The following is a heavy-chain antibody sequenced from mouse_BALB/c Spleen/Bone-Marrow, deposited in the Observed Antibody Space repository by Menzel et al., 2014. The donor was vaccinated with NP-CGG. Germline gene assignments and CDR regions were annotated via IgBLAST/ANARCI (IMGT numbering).Heavy chain of an antibody. CDR3: ARLSYYGRFAY. D-gene: IGHD1-1*01. J-gene: IGHJ3*01. CDR2: INPDSTTI. CDR1: GLDFSGYW. V-gene: IGHV4-1*02. Sequence: EVQGVESGGGLVQPGGSLKLSCPASGLDFSGYWMSWVRQAPGKGLEWIGEINPDSTTINYAPSRKDKFIISRDNAKNTLFLQMSKVRSEDTALYYCARLSYYGRFAYWGQGTLVTVSA.